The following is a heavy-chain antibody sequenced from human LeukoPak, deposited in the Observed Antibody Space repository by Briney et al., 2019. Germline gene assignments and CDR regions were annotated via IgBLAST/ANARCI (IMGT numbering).Heavy chain of an antibody. Sequence: GGSLRLSCAASGFTFTTSWMHWVRQAPGKGLVWVSRINKDGSSSNYADSVKGRFTISRDNAKNTLYLQMNSLRIEDTAVYYCAAATAAAGASNGMDVWGQGTTVTVSS. D-gene: IGHD6-13*01. CDR2: INKDGSSS. J-gene: IGHJ6*02. CDR1: GFTFTTSW. CDR3: AAATAAAGASNGMDV. V-gene: IGHV3-74*01.